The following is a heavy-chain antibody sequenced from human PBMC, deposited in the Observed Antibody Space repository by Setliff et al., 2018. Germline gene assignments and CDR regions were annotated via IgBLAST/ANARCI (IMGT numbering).Heavy chain of an antibody. CDR3: ARRETYYNFWSGYYAY. J-gene: IGHJ4*02. V-gene: IGHV4-39*07. Sequence: SETLSLTCTVSGGSISSSSYYWGWIRQPPGKGLEWIGSIYYSGSTYYNPSLKSRVAISVDTSKNQFSLKLSSVTAADTAVYYCARRETYYNFWSGYYAYWGQGTLVTVPQ. CDR2: IYYSGST. CDR1: GGSISSSSYY. D-gene: IGHD3-3*01.